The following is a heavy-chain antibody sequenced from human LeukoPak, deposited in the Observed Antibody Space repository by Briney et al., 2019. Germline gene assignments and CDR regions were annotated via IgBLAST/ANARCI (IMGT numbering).Heavy chain of an antibody. Sequence: TPSETLSLTCTVSGGSISIANYFWGWIRQPPGKGLEWIGSTYYDGSTYYNPSLKSRVTISRDTSKDQFSLRLSSVTAADTAVYYCARRSSGRPVDYWGQGTLVTVSS. CDR1: GGSISIANYF. V-gene: IGHV4-39*07. J-gene: IGHJ4*02. CDR3: ARRSSGRPVDY. D-gene: IGHD3-3*01. CDR2: TYYDGST.